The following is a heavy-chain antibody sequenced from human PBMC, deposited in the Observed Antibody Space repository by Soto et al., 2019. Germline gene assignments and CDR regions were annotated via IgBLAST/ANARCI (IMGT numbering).Heavy chain of an antibody. J-gene: IGHJ6*02. Sequence: PSETVSLTCTVSGGSLSSSSYYWGWIRQPPGKGLEWIASIYYSGSTYYNPSPKSRVTISVDTSKNQFSLKLSSVTAADTAVYYCVRTAGNYYGMDVWGQGTTVT. V-gene: IGHV4-39*01. CDR1: GGSLSSSSYY. D-gene: IGHD6-13*01. CDR3: VRTAGNYYGMDV. CDR2: IYYSGST.